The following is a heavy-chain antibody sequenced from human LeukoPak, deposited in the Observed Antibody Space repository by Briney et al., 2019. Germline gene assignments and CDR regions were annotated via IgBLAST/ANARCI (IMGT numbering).Heavy chain of an antibody. D-gene: IGHD3-22*01. J-gene: IGHJ4*02. Sequence: AETLSLTCAVYGGSFSGYYWSWIRQPPGKGLEWIGEINHSGSTNYNPSLKSRVTISVDTSKNQFSLKLSSVTAADTAVYYCARGGLYDSSGYYWDYFDYWGQGTLVTVSS. CDR1: GGSFSGYY. CDR3: ARGGLYDSSGYYWDYFDY. CDR2: INHSGST. V-gene: IGHV4-34*01.